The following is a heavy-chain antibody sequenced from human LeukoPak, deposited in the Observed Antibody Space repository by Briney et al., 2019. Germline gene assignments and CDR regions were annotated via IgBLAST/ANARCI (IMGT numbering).Heavy chain of an antibody. CDR2: INPNSGGT. Sequence: ASVKVSCKASGYTFTSYGISWVRQAPGQGLEWMGWINPNSGGTNYAQKFQGRVTMTRDTSISTAYMELSRLRSDDTAVYYCARVWGTVTTPTWFDYWGQGTLVTVSS. CDR3: ARVWGTVTTPTWFDY. CDR1: GYTFTSYG. J-gene: IGHJ4*02. V-gene: IGHV1-2*02. D-gene: IGHD4-11*01.